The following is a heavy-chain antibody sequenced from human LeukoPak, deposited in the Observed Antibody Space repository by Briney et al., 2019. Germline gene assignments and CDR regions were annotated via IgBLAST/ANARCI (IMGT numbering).Heavy chain of an antibody. CDR1: GGSFSGYY. J-gene: IGHJ4*02. D-gene: IGHD3-3*01. CDR3: ARGTQYYDFWSGYYRAYYFDY. Sequence: KPSETLSLTCAVYGGSFSGYYWSWIRQPPGKGLEWIGEINHSGSTNYNPSLKSQVTISVDTSKNQFSLKLSSVTAADTAVYYCARGTQYYDFWSGYYRAYYFDYWGQGTLVTVSS. V-gene: IGHV4-34*01. CDR2: INHSGST.